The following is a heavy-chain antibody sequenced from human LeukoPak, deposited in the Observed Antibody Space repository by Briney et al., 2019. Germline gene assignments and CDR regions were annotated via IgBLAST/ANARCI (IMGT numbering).Heavy chain of an antibody. V-gene: IGHV1-2*02. D-gene: IGHD3-10*01. J-gene: IGHJ4*02. CDR1: GYTFTDYY. Sequence: GASVKVSCKASGYTFTDYYMHWVRQAPGQGLEWMGWINPNSGGTNYAQKFQGRVTMTRDTSISTAYMELSRLRSDDTAVYYCARDASAMVRGVNLYFDYWGQGTLVTVSS. CDR3: ARDASAMVRGVNLYFDY. CDR2: INPNSGGT.